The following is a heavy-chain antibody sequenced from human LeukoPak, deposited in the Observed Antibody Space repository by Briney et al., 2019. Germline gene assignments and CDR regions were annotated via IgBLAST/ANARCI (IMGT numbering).Heavy chain of an antibody. CDR2: ISSSSSYI. Sequence: PGGSLRLYCAASGFTFSSYSMNWVRQAPGKGLEWVSSISSSSSYIYYADSVKGRFTISRDNAKNSLYLQMNSLRAEDTAVYYCARGLSGRLDIWGQGTMVTVSS. CDR3: ARGLSGRLDI. V-gene: IGHV3-21*01. J-gene: IGHJ3*02. CDR1: GFTFSSYS. D-gene: IGHD3-10*01.